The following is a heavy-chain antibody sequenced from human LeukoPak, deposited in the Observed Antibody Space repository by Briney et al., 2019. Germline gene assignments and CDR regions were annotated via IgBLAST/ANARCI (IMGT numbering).Heavy chain of an antibody. D-gene: IGHD3-10*01. Sequence: GESLKISCKSSGYHFTSYWIGWVRQMPGKGLEWLGILYPGDSDTRYSPPFQGQVTISADKSISTAYLQWSSLQASDTAIYYCARGYYGSSGFDYWGQGTLVTVSS. CDR2: LYPGDSDT. CDR3: ARGYYGSSGFDY. CDR1: GYHFTSYW. J-gene: IGHJ4*02. V-gene: IGHV5-51*01.